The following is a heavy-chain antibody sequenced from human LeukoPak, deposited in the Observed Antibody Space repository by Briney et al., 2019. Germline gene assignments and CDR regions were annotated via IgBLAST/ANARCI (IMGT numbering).Heavy chain of an antibody. CDR1: GGSISSYY. CDR2: IYYSGST. V-gene: IGHV4-59*01. Sequence: SETLSLTCTVSGGSISSYYWSWIRQPPGKGLEWIGYIYYSGSTKYNPSLKSRVTISVDTSKNQFSLKLSSVTAADTAVYYCARAQSGSYLGNWFDPWGQGTLVTVSS. D-gene: IGHD1-26*01. J-gene: IGHJ5*02. CDR3: ARAQSGSYLGNWFDP.